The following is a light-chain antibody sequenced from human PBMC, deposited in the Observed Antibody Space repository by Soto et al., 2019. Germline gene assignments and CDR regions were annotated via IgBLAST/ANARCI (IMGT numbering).Light chain of an antibody. J-gene: IGKJ4*01. Sequence: DLQMTQSPSSLSASVGDRVTITCRASQSIDTYLNWYQQKLGKAPKLLIFAASSLQSGVPSRFTGSGSGTDFTLTISSLQPEDFATYYCQQSYSSPLTFGGGTKVDIK. V-gene: IGKV1-39*01. CDR1: QSIDTY. CDR3: QQSYSSPLT. CDR2: AAS.